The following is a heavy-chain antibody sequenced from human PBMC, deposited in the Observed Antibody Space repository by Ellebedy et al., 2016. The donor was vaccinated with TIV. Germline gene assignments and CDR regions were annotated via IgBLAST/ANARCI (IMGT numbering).Heavy chain of an antibody. V-gene: IGHV4-39*01. CDR1: GGSISSSSYY. Sequence: MPSETLSLTCTVSGGSISSSSYYRGWIRQSPGKGLEWIGTIYYSGSTYYNPSLKSRVTISVDTSKNQFSLELSSVTAADTAVYYCARRGFWDYVSGSYHFDYWGQGTLVTVSS. CDR2: IYYSGST. D-gene: IGHD3-10*01. J-gene: IGHJ4*02. CDR3: ARRGFWDYVSGSYHFDY.